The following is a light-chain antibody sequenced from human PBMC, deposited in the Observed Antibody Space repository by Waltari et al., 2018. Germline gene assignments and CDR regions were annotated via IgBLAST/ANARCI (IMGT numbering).Light chain of an antibody. V-gene: IGKV3-20*01. CDR1: QSVGRY. Sequence: EVVLTQSPGTLSLSPGERGTLYCRASQSVGRYLAWYQQKPGRAPRLLIYGASSRATGIPDRFSGVGSGTDFSLTISRLEAEDFAVYYCQKYDRLPATFGQGTKVEIK. CDR3: QKYDRLPAT. J-gene: IGKJ1*01. CDR2: GAS.